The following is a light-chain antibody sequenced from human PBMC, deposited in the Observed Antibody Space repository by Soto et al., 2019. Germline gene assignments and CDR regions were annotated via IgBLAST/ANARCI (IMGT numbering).Light chain of an antibody. V-gene: IGLV2-14*01. CDR1: SSDVGGYNL. Sequence: QSALTQPASVSGSPGQSITISCTGTSSDVGGYNLVSWYQQYPDKAPKLMIFDVNTWPSGVSNRFSGSKSRNTASLTISGLQAEDEADYYCSSYKSSSTLPYVFGTGTKLTVL. CDR3: SSYKSSSTLPYV. CDR2: DVN. J-gene: IGLJ1*01.